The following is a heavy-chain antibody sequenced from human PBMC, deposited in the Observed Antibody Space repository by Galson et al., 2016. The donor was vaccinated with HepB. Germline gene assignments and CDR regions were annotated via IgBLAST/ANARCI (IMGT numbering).Heavy chain of an antibody. Sequence: SCKASGGTFSTYTISWVRQAPGQGLEWMGRIIPILAIANYAQKFQGRVTITADKSTSTAYMELSSLRSEDTAVYYCAEGGYSEYWGQGTPVTVSS. D-gene: IGHD4-23*01. J-gene: IGHJ4*02. CDR1: GGTFSTYT. V-gene: IGHV1-69*02. CDR3: AEGGYSEY. CDR2: IIPILAIA.